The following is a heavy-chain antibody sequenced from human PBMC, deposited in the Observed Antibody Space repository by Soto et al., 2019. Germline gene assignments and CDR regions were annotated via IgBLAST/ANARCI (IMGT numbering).Heavy chain of an antibody. D-gene: IGHD6-6*01. CDR1: GGSVSSGSYY. CDR3: AIDFVYSRSSKEYYGMDV. CDR2: IYYSGST. V-gene: IGHV4-61*01. Sequence: SEALPLPCTVSGGSVSSGSYYWSWIRQPPGKGLEWIGYIYYSGSTNYNPSLKSRVTISVDTSKNQFSLKLSFVTAADTALYYGAIDFVYSRSSKEYYGMDVWGQGTMETV. J-gene: IGHJ6*02.